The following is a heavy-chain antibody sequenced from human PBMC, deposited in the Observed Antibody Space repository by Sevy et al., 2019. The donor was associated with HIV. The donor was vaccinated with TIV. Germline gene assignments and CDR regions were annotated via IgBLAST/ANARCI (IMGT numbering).Heavy chain of an antibody. J-gene: IGHJ4*02. V-gene: IGHV4-39*07. CDR3: ARVGFNWNDVDN. D-gene: IGHD1-20*01. Sequence: SETLSLTCSVSGGSISSTSYYWGWIRQPPGKGLEWIGTIYYTGNTYYNPSLKSRVTISVDTSKNRFSLKLTSVTAADTAVYYCARVGFNWNDVDNWGQGTLVTVSS. CDR1: GGSISSTSYY. CDR2: IYYTGNT.